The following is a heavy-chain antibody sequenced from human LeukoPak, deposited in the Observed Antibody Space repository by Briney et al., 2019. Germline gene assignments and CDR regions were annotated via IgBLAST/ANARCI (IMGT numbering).Heavy chain of an antibody. CDR3: ARVASTTRRHDAFDI. J-gene: IGHJ3*02. D-gene: IGHD1-1*01. CDR2: INPNSGGT. CDR1: GYIFIGYY. V-gene: IGHV1-2*02. Sequence: AASVKVSCKASGYIFIGYYMHWVRQAPGQGLEWMGWINPNSGGTNSAQKFQGRVTMTRDTSISTAYMELSRLRSDDTAVYYCARVASTTRRHDAFDIWGQGTMVIVSS.